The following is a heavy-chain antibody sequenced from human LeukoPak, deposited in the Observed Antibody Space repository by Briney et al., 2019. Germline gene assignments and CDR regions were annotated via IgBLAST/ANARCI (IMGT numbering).Heavy chain of an antibody. CDR3: ASGYDFWSGLDS. V-gene: IGHV1-69*05. D-gene: IGHD3-3*01. Sequence: VASVKVSCKASGGTFSSYAISWVRQAPGQGLEWMGGIIPIFGTANYAQKFQGRVTITTDESTSTAYMELSSLRSEDTAVYYCASGYDFWSGLDSWGQGTLVTVSS. CDR2: IIPIFGTA. J-gene: IGHJ4*02. CDR1: GGTFSSYA.